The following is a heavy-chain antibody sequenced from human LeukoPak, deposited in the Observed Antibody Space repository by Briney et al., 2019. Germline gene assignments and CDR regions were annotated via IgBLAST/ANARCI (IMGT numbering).Heavy chain of an antibody. Sequence: GASVKVSCKASGYTFTSYYMHWVRQAPGQGLEWMGGIIPIFGTANYAQKFQGRVTITADESTSTAYMELSGLRSEDTAVYYCAREAAAASLSPYYFDYWGQGTLVTVSS. D-gene: IGHD6-13*01. CDR3: AREAAAASLSPYYFDY. J-gene: IGHJ4*02. CDR1: GYTFTSYY. V-gene: IGHV1-69*13. CDR2: IIPIFGTA.